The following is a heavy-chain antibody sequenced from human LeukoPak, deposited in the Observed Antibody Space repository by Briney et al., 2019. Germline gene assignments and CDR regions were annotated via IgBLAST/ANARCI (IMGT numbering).Heavy chain of an antibody. Sequence: ASVKVSCKASGYTFTSYGISWVRQAPGQGLEWMGWISAYNGNTNYAQKLQGRVTMTTDTSTSTAYMELRSLRSDDTAVYYCARGGSIMIFGVVITGDWFDPWGQGTLVTVSS. CDR1: GYTFTSYG. V-gene: IGHV1-18*01. D-gene: IGHD3-3*01. J-gene: IGHJ5*02. CDR2: ISAYNGNT. CDR3: ARGGSIMIFGVVITGDWFDP.